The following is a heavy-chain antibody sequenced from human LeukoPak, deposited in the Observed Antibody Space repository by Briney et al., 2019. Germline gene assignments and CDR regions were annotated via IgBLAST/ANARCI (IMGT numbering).Heavy chain of an antibody. CDR1: GDSISSYY. D-gene: IGHD6-19*01. J-gene: IGHJ4*02. CDR2: IYTSGNT. CDR3: ARVSSGRTNFDY. Sequence: SETPSLTCTVSGDSISSYYWSWIRQPAGKGLEWIGRIYTSGNTNYNPSLKSRVTISVDKSKNQFPLKLSSVTAADTAVYYCARVSSGRTNFDYWGQGTLVTVSS. V-gene: IGHV4-4*07.